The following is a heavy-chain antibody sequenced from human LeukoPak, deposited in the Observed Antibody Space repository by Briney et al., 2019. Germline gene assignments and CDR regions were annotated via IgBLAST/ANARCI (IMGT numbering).Heavy chain of an antibody. Sequence: SETLSLTCTVSDGSISSHYWSWIRQPPGKGLEWIGYTHNSGSTNYNPSLKSRVTISVDTSKSQVSLRLSSATAADTAVYYCAADLGNYYGSGDFDYWGQGTLVTVSS. CDR2: THNSGST. CDR1: DGSISSHY. CDR3: AADLGNYYGSGDFDY. J-gene: IGHJ4*02. V-gene: IGHV4-59*11. D-gene: IGHD3-10*01.